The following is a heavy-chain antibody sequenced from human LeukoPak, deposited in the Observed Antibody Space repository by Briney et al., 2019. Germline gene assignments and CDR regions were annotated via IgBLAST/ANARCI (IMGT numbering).Heavy chain of an antibody. Sequence: NPSETQSLTCTVSGGSISSYYWSWIRQPPGNGLEWIGYIYYSGSTNYNPSLKSRVTISVDTSKNQFSLKLSSVTAADTAVYYCARGVTDSSGYYSYFDYWGQGTLVTVSS. CDR3: ARGVTDSSGYYSYFDY. D-gene: IGHD3-22*01. CDR1: GGSISSYY. V-gene: IGHV4-59*01. CDR2: IYYSGST. J-gene: IGHJ4*02.